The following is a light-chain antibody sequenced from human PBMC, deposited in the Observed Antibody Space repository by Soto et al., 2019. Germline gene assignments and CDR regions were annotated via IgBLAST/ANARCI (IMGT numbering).Light chain of an antibody. CDR2: DVS. Sequence: QSVLTQPRSVSGSPGQSVTISCTGTSSDVGGYNYVSWYQQHPGKAPKLMIYDVSKRPSGVPDRFSGSRSGNTASLTISGLQAEDEADYYCCSYAGTYTFGYVFGTGTKVTLL. CDR1: SSDVGGYNY. J-gene: IGLJ1*01. CDR3: CSYAGTYTFGYV. V-gene: IGLV2-11*01.